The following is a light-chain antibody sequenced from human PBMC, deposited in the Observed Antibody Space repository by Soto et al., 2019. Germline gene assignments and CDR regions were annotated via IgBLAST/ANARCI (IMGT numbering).Light chain of an antibody. CDR3: HQYRSSPPYT. Sequence: EIVLTQSPGTLSLSPGERATLSCRASQSVSSSYLAWYQQKPGQAPRLLIYGASSMATGIPDRFSGSGSRTAFTLTISRLEPADFAVYYCHQYRSSPPYTFGQRTKLHIK. J-gene: IGKJ2*01. CDR1: QSVSSSY. V-gene: IGKV3-20*01. CDR2: GAS.